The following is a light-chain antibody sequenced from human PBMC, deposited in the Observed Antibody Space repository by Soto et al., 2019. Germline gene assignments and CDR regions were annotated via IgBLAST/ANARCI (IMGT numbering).Light chain of an antibody. CDR2: DAS. Sequence: ALPLTQSPSSLSASVGDRVTITCRASQGINSALAWYQQKPGKAPKLLIYDASSLESGVPSRFSGSGSGTDFTLTISSLQPEDFATYYCQQFNSYPRTFGPGTKVDIK. CDR3: QQFNSYPRT. CDR1: QGINSA. J-gene: IGKJ3*01. V-gene: IGKV1-13*02.